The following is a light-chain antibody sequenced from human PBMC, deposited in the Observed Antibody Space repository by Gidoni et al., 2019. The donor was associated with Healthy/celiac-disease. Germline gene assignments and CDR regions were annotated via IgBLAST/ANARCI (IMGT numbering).Light chain of an antibody. Sequence: IVMTQSPLSLPVTPGEPASISCRSSQSLLHSNGYNYLDWYLQKPGQSPQLLIYLGSNRASGVPDRFSGSGSGTDFTLKINRVEAEDVGVYYCMQALQTPITFGPGTKVDIK. CDR2: LGS. CDR1: QSLLHSNGYNY. CDR3: MQALQTPIT. J-gene: IGKJ3*01. V-gene: IGKV2-28*01.